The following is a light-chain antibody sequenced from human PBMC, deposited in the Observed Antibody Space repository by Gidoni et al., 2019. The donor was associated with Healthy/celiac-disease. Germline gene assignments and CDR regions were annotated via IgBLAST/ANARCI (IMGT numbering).Light chain of an antibody. V-gene: IGKV3-15*01. Sequence: EIVMTNSQATLSVSPGERATLSCSASQSVSSNFAWYQQKPGQAPRLLIYGASTRATGIPARFSGIGSGTEFTLTISSLQSEDFAVYHCHQYNNWPRHTFGQXTKLEIK. CDR1: QSVSSN. J-gene: IGKJ2*01. CDR3: HQYNNWPRHT. CDR2: GAS.